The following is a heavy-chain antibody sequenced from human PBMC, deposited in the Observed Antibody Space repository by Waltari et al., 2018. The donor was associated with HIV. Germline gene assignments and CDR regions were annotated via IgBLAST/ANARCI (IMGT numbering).Heavy chain of an antibody. CDR3: ARDITLTPGPDY. V-gene: IGHV3-48*01. CDR2: ISSTSTTI. CDR1: GFTSSTYS. J-gene: IGHJ4*02. Sequence: EVHLVESGGGPVQPGGSLRLSCAASGFTSSTYSMNWVLQAPGKGLEWISYISSTSTTIFYADPVKGRFTISRDNAKNSLDLQMNNLRAEDTAVYYCARDITLTPGPDYWGQGTLVTVSS. D-gene: IGHD3-16*01.